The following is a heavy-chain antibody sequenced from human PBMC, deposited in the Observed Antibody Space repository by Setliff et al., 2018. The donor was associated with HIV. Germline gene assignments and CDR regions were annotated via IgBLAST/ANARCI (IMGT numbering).Heavy chain of an antibody. J-gene: IGHJ3*02. D-gene: IGHD3-22*01. Sequence: SETLSLTCIVSGGSISTYYWSWIRQPAGKGLEWIGYINHNELTYYNPSLKSRIIMSVDTSKKQLSLKLSSVTAVDTAVYFCARISNGFEPNAFDTWGLGTMVTVSS. CDR3: ARISNGFEPNAFDT. V-gene: IGHV4-4*07. CDR1: GGSISTYY. CDR2: INHNELT.